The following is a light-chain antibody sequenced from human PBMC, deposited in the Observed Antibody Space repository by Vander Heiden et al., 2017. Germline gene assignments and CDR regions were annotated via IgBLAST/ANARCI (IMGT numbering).Light chain of an antibody. J-gene: IGLJ2*01. Sequence: SYELTQPPPVSVSPGRPASITCSGDNWGEKYACWYQQNPDHFRLLVIYKDSNRPSASPDLFSGSNSWTTATLTISGTQARDEDDYYSQAWDSSTVVFGGGTKLTVL. CDR2: KDS. V-gene: IGLV3-1*01. CDR1: NWGEKY. CDR3: QAWDSSTVV.